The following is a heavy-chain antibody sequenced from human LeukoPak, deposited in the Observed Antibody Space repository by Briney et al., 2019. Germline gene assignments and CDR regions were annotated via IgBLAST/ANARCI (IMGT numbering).Heavy chain of an antibody. D-gene: IGHD3-10*01. CDR3: AKDINRRTYYYGSGSYSLSDY. Sequence: PGGSLRLSCAASGFTFSSYAMSWVRQAPGKGLEWVSAISGSGGSTYYADSVKGRFTISRDNSKNTLYLQMNSLRAEDTAVYYCAKDINRRTYYYGSGSYSLSDYWGQGTLVTVSS. V-gene: IGHV3-23*01. J-gene: IGHJ4*02. CDR1: GFTFSSYA. CDR2: ISGSGGST.